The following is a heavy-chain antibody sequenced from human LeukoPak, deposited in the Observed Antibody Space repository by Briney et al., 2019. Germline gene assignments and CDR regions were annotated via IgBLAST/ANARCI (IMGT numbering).Heavy chain of an antibody. D-gene: IGHD6-13*01. CDR2: ISYDGSNK. J-gene: IGHJ6*02. CDR3: ANLKAAAGTNYYYYGMDV. V-gene: IGHV3-30*18. Sequence: GGSLRLSCAASGFTFSSYSMNWVRQAPGKGLEWVAVISYDGSNKYYADSVKGRFTISRDNSKHTLYLQMNSLRAEDTAVYYCANLKAAAGTNYYYYGMDVWGQGTTVTVSS. CDR1: GFTFSSYS.